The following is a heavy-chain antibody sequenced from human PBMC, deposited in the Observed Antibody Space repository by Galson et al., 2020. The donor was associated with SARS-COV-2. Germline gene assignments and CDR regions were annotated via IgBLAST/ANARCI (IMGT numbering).Heavy chain of an antibody. CDR1: GGSISDYH. D-gene: IGHD2-2*01. J-gene: IGHJ5*02. CDR2: IYYTGST. Sequence: SETLSLTCTLSGGSISDYHWSWIRQPPGKGLEWIGYIYYTGSTTYNPSLKSRVTMSIDTSKRQFSLSLRSVTAADTAGCYWAGDASRGLGAWGQGCVGTVAS. V-gene: IGHV4-59*01. CDR3: AGDASRGLGA.